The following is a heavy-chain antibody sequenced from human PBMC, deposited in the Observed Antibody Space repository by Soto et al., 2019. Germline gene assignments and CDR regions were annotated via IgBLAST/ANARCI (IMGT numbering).Heavy chain of an antibody. Sequence: GESLKISCKGSGHSFTSYWIGWVRQMPGKGLEWMGIIYPGDSDTRYSPSFQGQVTISADKSISTAYLQWSSLKASDTAMYYCARNYYDSSFFAGGYYYYGMDVWGQGTTVTVSS. CDR3: ARNYYDSSFFAGGYYYYGMDV. CDR1: GHSFTSYW. CDR2: IYPGDSDT. D-gene: IGHD3-22*01. J-gene: IGHJ6*02. V-gene: IGHV5-51*01.